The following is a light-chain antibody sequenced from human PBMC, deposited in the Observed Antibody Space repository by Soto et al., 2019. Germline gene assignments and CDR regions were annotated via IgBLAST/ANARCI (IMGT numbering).Light chain of an antibody. Sequence: DIVMTQSPDSLAVSLGERATINCKSSQSVLYTSNNKNYLAWYQQRPGQPPHLLIYWASTRESGVPDRFSGSGSGPDFTLTISSLQPEDVAGYYCQQYYSSPHTFGQGTKLEIK. CDR2: WAS. J-gene: IGKJ2*01. CDR3: QQYYSSPHT. V-gene: IGKV4-1*01. CDR1: QSVLYTSNNKNY.